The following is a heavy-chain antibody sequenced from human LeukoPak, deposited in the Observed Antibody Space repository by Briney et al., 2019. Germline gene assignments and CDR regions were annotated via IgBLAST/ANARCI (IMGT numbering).Heavy chain of an antibody. D-gene: IGHD4-11*01. J-gene: IGHJ6*03. V-gene: IGHV4-59*01. CDR3: ARGRVSSSTWYSTYYYFFYMDF. CDR1: GGSISSYY. Sequence: KSSETLSLTCTVSGGSISSYYWSWIRQPPGKGLEWIGYIYYSGSTNYNPSLNGRVSISRDTSKNFFSLRLRSVTAADTAVYFCARGRVSSSTWYSTYYYFFYMDFWGKGTTVTVSS. CDR2: IYYSGST.